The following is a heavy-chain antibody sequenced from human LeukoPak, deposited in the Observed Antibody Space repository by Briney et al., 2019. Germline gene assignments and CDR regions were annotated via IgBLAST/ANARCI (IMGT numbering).Heavy chain of an antibody. Sequence: SGTLSLTCDVSGGSISNTNWWSWVRQPPGQGLEWIGEVSLAGQTNYNLSLNGRVTMSLDESSNQLSLKLTSVTAADMAIYYCSRESGAFCPFGYWGQGTLVIVSS. J-gene: IGHJ4*02. V-gene: IGHV4-4*02. CDR2: VSLAGQT. D-gene: IGHD1-26*01. CDR1: GGSISNTNW. CDR3: SRESGAFCPFGY.